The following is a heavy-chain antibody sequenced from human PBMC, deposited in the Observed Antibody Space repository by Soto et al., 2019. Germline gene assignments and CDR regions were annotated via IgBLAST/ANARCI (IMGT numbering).Heavy chain of an antibody. J-gene: IGHJ4*02. V-gene: IGHV3-33*01. D-gene: IGHD1-26*01. CDR3: ARDGVGATTY. Sequence: QVQLVESGGGVVQPGRSLRLSCAASGFRFSGFGMHWVRQAPGKGLEWVAILRYDGSNKYYADSVKGRFTISRDNSQNTLWLQMDSLRVEDTAVYYCARDGVGATTYWGQGILVTVSS. CDR2: LRYDGSNK. CDR1: GFRFSGFG.